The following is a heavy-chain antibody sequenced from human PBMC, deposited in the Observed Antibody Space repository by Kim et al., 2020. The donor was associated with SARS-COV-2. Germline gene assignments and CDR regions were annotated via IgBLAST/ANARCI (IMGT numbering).Heavy chain of an antibody. Sequence: ASVKVSCKASGYTFTSYYMHWVRQAPGQGLEWMGIINPSGGSTSYAQKFQGRVTMTRDTSTSTVYMELSSLRSEYTAVYYCARDLVGCSGGSCYFRMDVWGQGTTVTVSS. V-gene: IGHV1-46*01. CDR2: INPSGGST. J-gene: IGHJ6*02. CDR1: GYTFTSYY. CDR3: ARDLVGCSGGSCYFRMDV. D-gene: IGHD2-15*01.